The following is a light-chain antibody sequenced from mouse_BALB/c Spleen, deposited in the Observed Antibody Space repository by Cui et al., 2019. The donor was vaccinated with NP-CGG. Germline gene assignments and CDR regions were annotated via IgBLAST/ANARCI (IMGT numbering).Light chain of an antibody. CDR1: TGAVTTSNY. CDR3: ALWYSNHWV. CDR2: GTN. J-gene: IGLJ1*01. V-gene: IGLV1*01. Sequence: PVVTRETALTTSPGETVTFTCRSSTGAVTTSNYANWVQEKPDHLFTGLIGGTNNRPPGVPARFSGSLIGDKAALTITGAQTEDEAIYFCALWYSNHWVFGGGTKLTVL.